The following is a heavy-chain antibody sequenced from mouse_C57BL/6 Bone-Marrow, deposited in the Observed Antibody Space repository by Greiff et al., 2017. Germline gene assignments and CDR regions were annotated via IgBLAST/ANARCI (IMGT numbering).Heavy chain of an antibody. J-gene: IGHJ3*01. D-gene: IGHD1-1*01. CDR3: ARHYYGSTLPPLGTAWFAY. CDR2: INPNNGGT. V-gene: IGHV1-18*01. CDR1: GYTFTDYN. Sequence: VQLQQSGPELVKPGASVKIPCKASGYTFTDYNMDWVKQSHGKSLEWIGDINPNNGGTIYNQKFKGKATLTVDKSSSTAYMELRSLTSEDTAVXYCARHYYGSTLPPLGTAWFAYWGQGTLVTVSA.